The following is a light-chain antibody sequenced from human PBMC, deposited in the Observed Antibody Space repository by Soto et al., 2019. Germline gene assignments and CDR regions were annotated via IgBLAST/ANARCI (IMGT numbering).Light chain of an antibody. CDR3: PQDHYFLT. CDR2: AAS. Sequence: AIQMTQSPSSLSASVGDTVTITCRASQDTGKDLGWYQQKPGKAPKLLIYAASSLQSGVPSRFSGSGSGTEFTLTIRSLQPEDFATYHCPQDHYFLTFGGGTKVAIK. CDR1: QDTGKD. J-gene: IGKJ4*01. V-gene: IGKV1-6*01.